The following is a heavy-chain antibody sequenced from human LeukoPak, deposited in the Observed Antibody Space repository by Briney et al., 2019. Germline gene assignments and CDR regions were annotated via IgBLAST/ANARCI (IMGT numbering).Heavy chain of an antibody. J-gene: IGHJ4*02. CDR2: ISGSGGST. CDR1: GFTFSSYA. V-gene: IGHV3-23*01. D-gene: IGHD2-15*01. CDR3: ATVGYCSGGSCPYYFDY. Sequence: GGSLRLSCAASGFTFSSYAMSWVRQAPGKGLEWVSAISGSGGSTYYADSVKGRFTISRDNSKNTLYLQMNSLRAEDTAVYYCATVGYCSGGSCPYYFDYWGQGTLVTVSS.